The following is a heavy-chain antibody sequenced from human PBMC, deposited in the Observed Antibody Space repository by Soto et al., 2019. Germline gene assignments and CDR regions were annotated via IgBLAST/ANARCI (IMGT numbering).Heavy chain of an antibody. CDR3: ARQGVGEYSGYDPSYSYYFAMDV. J-gene: IGHJ6*02. CDR2: IYPGDSDT. Sequence: PGESLKISCKGSGFSFTDYWIVWVRQMPGKGLEWMGIIYPGDSDTRYSPSFQGQVTISADKSINTAYLQWSSLKASDTAMYYCARQGVGEYSGYDPSYSYYFAMDVWGQGTTVTVSS. CDR1: GFSFTDYW. D-gene: IGHD5-12*01. V-gene: IGHV5-51*01.